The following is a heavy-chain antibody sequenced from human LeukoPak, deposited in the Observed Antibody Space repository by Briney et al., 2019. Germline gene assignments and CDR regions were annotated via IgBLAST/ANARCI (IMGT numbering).Heavy chain of an antibody. CDR2: ISVYNGNT. D-gene: IGHD3-10*01. Sequence: GASAKVSCKASGYTFTSYGISWVRQAPGQGLEWMGWISVYNGNTNYAQKLQGRVTLTTDTSTSTAYMDLRSLRSDDTAVYYCARDYYYGSGSYYNVFDYWGQRTLVTDSS. V-gene: IGHV1-18*01. CDR1: GYTFTSYG. J-gene: IGHJ4*02. CDR3: ARDYYYGSGSYYNVFDY.